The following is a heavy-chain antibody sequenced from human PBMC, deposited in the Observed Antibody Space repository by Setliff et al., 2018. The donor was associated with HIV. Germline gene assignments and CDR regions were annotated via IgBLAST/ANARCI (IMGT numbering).Heavy chain of an antibody. CDR3: ARHSPTYCSGTSCYDNWFDP. D-gene: IGHD2-2*01. Sequence: GSLRLSCAASGFTFSSHWMSWVRQPPGKGLEWIGEIYHGGSTNYNSSLKSRVTISVDKSKNQFPLKLSSVTAADTAVYYCARHSPTYCSGTSCYDNWFDPWGQGTLVTVSS. J-gene: IGHJ5*02. CDR2: IYHGGST. CDR1: GFTFSSHW. V-gene: IGHV4-4*02.